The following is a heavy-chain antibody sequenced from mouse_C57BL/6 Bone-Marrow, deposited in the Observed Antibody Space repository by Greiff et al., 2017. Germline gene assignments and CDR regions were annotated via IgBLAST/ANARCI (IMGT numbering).Heavy chain of an antibody. CDR2: ILPGSGST. V-gene: IGHV1-9*01. D-gene: IGHD2-3*01. Sequence: QVQLQQSGAELMKPGASVKLSCKATGYTFTGYWIEWVKQRPGHGLEWIGEILPGSGSTNYTEKFKGKATFTADTSSSTAYMQLSSLTTEDSAIYYCARETSGWLRTWFAYWGQGTLVTVSA. CDR3: ARETSGWLRTWFAY. CDR1: GYTFTGYW. J-gene: IGHJ3*01.